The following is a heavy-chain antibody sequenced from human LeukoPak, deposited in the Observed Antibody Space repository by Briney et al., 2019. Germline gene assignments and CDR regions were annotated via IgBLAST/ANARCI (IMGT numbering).Heavy chain of an antibody. Sequence: AGGSLRLSCAASGFTFSSYAMSWVRQAPGKGLEWVSAISGSGGSTYYADSVKGRFTISRDNSKNTLYLQMNSLRAEDTAVYYCAKATYSSSFYYYYYYMDVWGKGTTVTVSS. V-gene: IGHV3-23*01. J-gene: IGHJ6*03. CDR3: AKATYSSSFYYYYYYMDV. CDR1: GFTFSSYA. CDR2: ISGSGGST. D-gene: IGHD6-13*01.